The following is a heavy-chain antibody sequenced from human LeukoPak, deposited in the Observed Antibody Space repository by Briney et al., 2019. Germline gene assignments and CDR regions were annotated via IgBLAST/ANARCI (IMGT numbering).Heavy chain of an antibody. D-gene: IGHD2-2*01. Sequence: GGSLRLSCAASGFTFSDYYMSWIRQAPGQGLEWVSYISSSGCTIYYADSVKGRFTISRDNAKHSLYLQMNSLRAEDTAVYYCASVVPAGPVDYWGQGTLVTVSS. J-gene: IGHJ4*02. V-gene: IGHV3-11*04. CDR1: GFTFSDYY. CDR2: ISSSGCTI. CDR3: ASVVPAGPVDY.